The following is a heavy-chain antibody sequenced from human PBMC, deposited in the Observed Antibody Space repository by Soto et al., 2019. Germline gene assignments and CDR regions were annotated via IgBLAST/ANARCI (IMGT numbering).Heavy chain of an antibody. CDR3: ARRGAGYNYDY. CDR1: GYSFPVFC. Sequence: GESLKISCGASGYSFPVFCIGWVLQMPGKGLDWMGIIFPADSETRYSPSFQGQVTISADKSASTAYLEWSSLRASDTAIYYCARRGAGYNYDYWGQGTLVTVSS. CDR2: IFPADSET. D-gene: IGHD5-12*01. V-gene: IGHV5-51*01. J-gene: IGHJ4*02.